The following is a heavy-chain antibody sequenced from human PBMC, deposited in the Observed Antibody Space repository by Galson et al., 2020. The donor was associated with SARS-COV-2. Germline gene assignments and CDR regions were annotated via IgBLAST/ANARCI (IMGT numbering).Heavy chain of an antibody. J-gene: IGHJ2*01. CDR2: ISGSGDST. D-gene: IGHD3-10*01. Sequence: GESLKLSCAASGFTFSGYDMNWVRQAPGKGLEWVSGISGSGDSTFYAESVMGRFTVSRDTSKNTLYLQMNSLRADDTAVYYCAKGGVVRGVITLAYYFDLWGRGTLVTVSS. CDR1: GFTFSGYD. CDR3: AKGGVVRGVITLAYYFDL. V-gene: IGHV3-23*01.